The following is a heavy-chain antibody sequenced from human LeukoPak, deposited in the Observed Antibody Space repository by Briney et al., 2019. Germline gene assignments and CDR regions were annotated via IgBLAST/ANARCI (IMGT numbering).Heavy chain of an antibody. CDR2: INHSGST. D-gene: IGHD6-13*01. J-gene: IGHJ4*02. V-gene: IGHV4-34*01. CDR3: ARTSSSWDFDY. Sequence: SETLSLTCAVYGGSFSGYYWSWIRQPPGKGLEWIGEINHSGSTNYNPSLKSRVTISVDTSKNQFSLKLSSVTAADTAVYHCARTSSSWDFDYWGQGTLVTVSS. CDR1: GGSFSGYY.